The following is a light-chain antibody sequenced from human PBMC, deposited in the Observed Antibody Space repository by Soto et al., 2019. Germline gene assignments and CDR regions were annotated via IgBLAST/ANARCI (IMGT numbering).Light chain of an antibody. CDR3: PQSYSTRIT. CDR1: QSISSY. Sequence: DVQMTQSPSSLSASVGDRVTITCRASQSISSYLNWYQQKPGKAPKLLIYAASSLQSWVPSRFSVTGSGTDDIILISSLQPEDFVTYYCPQSYSTRITFGEGTRLEIK. J-gene: IGKJ5*01. CDR2: AAS. V-gene: IGKV1-39*01.